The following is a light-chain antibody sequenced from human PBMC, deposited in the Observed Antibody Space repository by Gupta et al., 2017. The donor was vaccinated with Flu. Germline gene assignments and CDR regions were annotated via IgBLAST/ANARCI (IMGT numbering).Light chain of an antibody. CDR2: KAS. V-gene: IGKV1-5*03. Sequence: DIQMTQSPSTLSASVGDRVTITCRASQSIESWLAWYQQKPGKAPNLLIYKASNLESGVPSRFSGSGSGTEFTLTISSLQPDDFATYYCQQYNSYSSTFGQGTKVEVK. CDR1: QSIESW. CDR3: QQYNSYSST. J-gene: IGKJ1*01.